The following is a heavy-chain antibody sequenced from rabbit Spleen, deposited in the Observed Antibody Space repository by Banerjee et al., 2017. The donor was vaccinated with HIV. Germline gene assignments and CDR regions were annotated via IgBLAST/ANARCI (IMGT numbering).Heavy chain of an antibody. Sequence: LEESGGGLVQPEGSLALTCKASGFSFSSNDYICWVRQAPGKGLEWISCIAGSSSGFTYSATWAKGRFTISKTSSTTVTLQMTSLTVADTATYFCARDYTGNSYGRAWNLWGPGTLVTVS. CDR3: ARDYTGNSYGRAWNL. CDR2: IAGSSSGFT. V-gene: IGHV1S45*01. CDR1: GFSFSSNDY. D-gene: IGHD8-1*01. J-gene: IGHJ4*01.